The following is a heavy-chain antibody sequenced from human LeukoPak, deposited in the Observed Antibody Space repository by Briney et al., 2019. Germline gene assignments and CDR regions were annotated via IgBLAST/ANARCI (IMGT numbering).Heavy chain of an antibody. CDR3: ARGPYYDVLTGYYEVLSGMDV. D-gene: IGHD3-9*01. CDR2: IGTGGNT. V-gene: IGHV3-13*01. CDR1: GFTFSTYD. Sequence: GGSLRLSCAASGFTFSTYDMHWVRQGTGKGLEWVSAIGTGGNTYYPGSVKGRFTISRENAKNSLYLQMSSLRVGDTAVYYCARGPYYDVLTGYYEVLSGMDVWGQGTTVTVSS. J-gene: IGHJ6*02.